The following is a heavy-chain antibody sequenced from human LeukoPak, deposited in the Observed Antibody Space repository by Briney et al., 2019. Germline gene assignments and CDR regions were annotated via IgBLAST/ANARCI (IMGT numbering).Heavy chain of an antibody. J-gene: IGHJ6*03. CDR2: IYTSGST. V-gene: IGHV4-4*07. CDR1: GGSISSYY. D-gene: IGHD2-2*01. Sequence: PSETLSLTCTVSGGSISSYYWSWIRQPAGKGLEWIGRIYTSGSTNYNPSLKSRVTMSVDTSKNQFSLKLSSVTAADTAVYYCARENYQLLHYYYYYYMDVWGKGTTVTVSS. CDR3: ARENYQLLHYYYYYYMDV.